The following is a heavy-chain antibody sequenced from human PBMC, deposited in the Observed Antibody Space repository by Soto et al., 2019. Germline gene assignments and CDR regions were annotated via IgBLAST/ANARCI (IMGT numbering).Heavy chain of an antibody. Sequence: ASVKVSCEASGGTFSSYAISWVRQAPEQGLEWMGWINPNSGGTNYAQKFQGWVTMTRDTSISTAYMELSRLRSDDTAVYYCARGSCGGDCPYAGWFDPWGQGTLVTVSS. D-gene: IGHD2-21*01. CDR1: GGTFSSYA. J-gene: IGHJ5*02. CDR3: ARGSCGGDCPYAGWFDP. CDR2: INPNSGGT. V-gene: IGHV1-2*04.